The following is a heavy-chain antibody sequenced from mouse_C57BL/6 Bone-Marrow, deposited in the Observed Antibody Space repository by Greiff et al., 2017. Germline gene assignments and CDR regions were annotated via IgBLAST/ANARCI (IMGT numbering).Heavy chain of an antibody. Sequence: VQLQQPGAELVRPGTSVKLSCKASGYTFTSYWMHWVKQRPGQGLEWIGVIDPSDSYTNYNQKFKGKATLTVDTSSSTAYMQLSSLTSEDSAVYYCARSWVWGRGTTVTVPA. CDR3: ARSWV. CDR2: IDPSDSYT. V-gene: IGHV1-59*01. J-gene: IGHJ1*03. CDR1: GYTFTSYW.